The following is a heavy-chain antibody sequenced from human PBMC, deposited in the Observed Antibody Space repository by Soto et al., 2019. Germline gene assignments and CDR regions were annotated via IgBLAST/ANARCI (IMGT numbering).Heavy chain of an antibody. V-gene: IGHV1-69*06. CDR2: IIPIFGTA. CDR3: AREYCTNGVCYKAFRY. CDR1: GGTFSSYA. J-gene: IGHJ4*02. D-gene: IGHD2-8*01. Sequence: SVKVSCKASGGTFSSYAISWVRQAPGQGLEWMGGIIPIFGTANCAQKFQGRVTITADKSTSTAYMELSSPRSEDTAVYYCAREYCTNGVCYKAFRYWGQGTLVTVSS.